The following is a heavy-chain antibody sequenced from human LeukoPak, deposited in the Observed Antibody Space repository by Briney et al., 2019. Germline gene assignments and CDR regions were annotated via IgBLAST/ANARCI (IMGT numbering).Heavy chain of an antibody. J-gene: IGHJ3*02. V-gene: IGHV3-53*01. CDR1: GFTVSSNY. Sequence: GGSLRLSCAASGFTVSSNYMSWVRQAPGKGLEWVSVIYSGGSTYYADSVEGRFTISRDNSKNTLYLQMNSLRAEDTAVYYCASQVVVAATVAFDIWGQGTMVTVSS. CDR3: ASQVVVAATVAFDI. CDR2: IYSGGST. D-gene: IGHD2-15*01.